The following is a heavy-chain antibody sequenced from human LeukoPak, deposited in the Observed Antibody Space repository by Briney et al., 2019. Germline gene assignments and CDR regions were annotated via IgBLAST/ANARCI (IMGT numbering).Heavy chain of an antibody. Sequence: GGSLRLSCAASGFTFSSYGMHWVRQAPGKGLEWAAFIRYDGSNKYYADSVKGRFTIPRDNSKNTLFLQMNSLRAEDTAVYYCAKGYSGYDSAFDYWGQGTLVTVSS. V-gene: IGHV3-30*02. CDR2: IRYDGSNK. D-gene: IGHD5-12*01. CDR1: GFTFSSYG. CDR3: AKGYSGYDSAFDY. J-gene: IGHJ4*02.